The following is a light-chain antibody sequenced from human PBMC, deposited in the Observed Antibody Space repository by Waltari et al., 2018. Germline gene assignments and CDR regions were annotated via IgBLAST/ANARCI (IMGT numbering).Light chain of an antibody. J-gene: IGKJ2*01. Sequence: DIQMTQSPSTLSASVGDRVTISCRASQNVGTWLAWYQQKPGKVPKLMIYMASSLESGVPSRFSGSGSGTEFTLTISSLQPDDFATYYCQQYSSFSTFGQGTKV. CDR1: QNVGTW. CDR2: MAS. CDR3: QQYSSFST. V-gene: IGKV1-5*03.